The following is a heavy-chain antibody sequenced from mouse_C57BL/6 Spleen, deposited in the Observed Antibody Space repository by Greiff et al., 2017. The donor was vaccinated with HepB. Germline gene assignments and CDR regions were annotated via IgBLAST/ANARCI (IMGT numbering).Heavy chain of an antibody. CDR2: IDPSDSYT. Sequence: QVQLQQSGAELVKPGASVKLSCKASGYTFTSYWMQWVKQRPGQGLEWIGEIDPSDSYTNYNQKFKGKATLTVDTSSSTAYMQLSSLTSEDSAVYYCAREPGDYHYGSRNWYFDVWGTGTTVTVSS. V-gene: IGHV1-50*01. D-gene: IGHD1-1*01. J-gene: IGHJ1*03. CDR1: GYTFTSYW. CDR3: AREPGDYHYGSRNWYFDV.